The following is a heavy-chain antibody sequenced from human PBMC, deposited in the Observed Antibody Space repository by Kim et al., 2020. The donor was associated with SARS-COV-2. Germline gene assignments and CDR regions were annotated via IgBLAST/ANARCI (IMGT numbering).Heavy chain of an antibody. V-gene: IGHV3-23*01. Sequence: GGSLRLSCAASGFTFSSYAMSWVRQAPGKGLEWVSAISGSGGSTYYADSVKGRFTISRDNSKNTLYLQMNSLRAEDTAVYYCARTDDIVAAYYYYGMDVWGHGTTVTVSS. D-gene: IGHD2-15*01. CDR1: GFTFSSYA. J-gene: IGHJ6*02. CDR2: ISGSGGST. CDR3: ARTDDIVAAYYYYGMDV.